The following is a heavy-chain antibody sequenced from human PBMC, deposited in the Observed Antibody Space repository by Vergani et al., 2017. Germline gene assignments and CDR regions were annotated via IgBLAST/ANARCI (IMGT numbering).Heavy chain of an antibody. Sequence: EVQLVESGGGIVKPGGSLRLSCVASGFSFRNAWMNWVRRTPGKGLEWVGRIKSTFDRGTTDYAAAVKGRFTISRDNAKNSLYLQMNSLRAEDTAVNYCARGAVVVVAATPNYYYYYGMDVWGQGTTVTVSS. CDR3: ARGAVVVVAATPNYYYYYGMDV. D-gene: IGHD2-15*01. J-gene: IGHJ6*02. CDR1: GFSFRNAW. CDR2: IKSTFDRGTT. V-gene: IGHV3-15*07.